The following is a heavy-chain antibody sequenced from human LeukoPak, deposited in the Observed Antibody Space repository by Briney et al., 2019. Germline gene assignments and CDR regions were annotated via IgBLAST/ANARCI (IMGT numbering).Heavy chain of an antibody. CDR3: AKGHYPDVSCGGDCYYSY. CDR2: ISAGGGNT. V-gene: IGHV3-23*01. Sequence: GGALRVSSAASGFTFNAYAMTWVRQAPGKGLEWVSAISAGGGNTYYADSVKGRFTISRDNSKNTLYLQTDSLRAEDTAVYYCAKGHYPDVSCGGDCYYSYWGQGILVTVSS. D-gene: IGHD2-21*02. J-gene: IGHJ4*02. CDR1: GFTFNAYA.